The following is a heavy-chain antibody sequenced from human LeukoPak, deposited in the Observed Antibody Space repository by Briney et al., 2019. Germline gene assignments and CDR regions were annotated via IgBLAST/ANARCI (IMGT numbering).Heavy chain of an antibody. Sequence: GGSLRLSCAASGFTFSGFAVSWVRRTPGMGLEWVSGISGSGDNTLYADSVKGRFTISRDNSKNTLYLEMNSLRAEDTAIYYCAKMKGHPLPKYYMDVWGQGTTVTVSS. D-gene: IGHD1-26*01. CDR3: AKMKGHPLPKYYMDV. CDR2: ISGSGDNT. J-gene: IGHJ6*01. V-gene: IGHV3-23*01. CDR1: GFTFSGFA.